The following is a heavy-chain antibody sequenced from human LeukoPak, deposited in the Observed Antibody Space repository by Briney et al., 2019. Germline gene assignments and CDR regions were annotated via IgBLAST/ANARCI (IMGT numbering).Heavy chain of an antibody. CDR2: IKSKTDGGTT. J-gene: IGHJ2*01. Sequence: GGSLRLSCAASGFTFSNAWMSWVRQAPGKGLEWVGRIKSKTDGGTTDYAAPVKGRFTISRDDSKNTLYLQMNSLKSEDTAVYYCTTYGDSVSWYFDLWGRGTLVTVPS. V-gene: IGHV3-15*01. CDR1: GFTFSNAW. CDR3: TTYGDSVSWYFDL. D-gene: IGHD4-17*01.